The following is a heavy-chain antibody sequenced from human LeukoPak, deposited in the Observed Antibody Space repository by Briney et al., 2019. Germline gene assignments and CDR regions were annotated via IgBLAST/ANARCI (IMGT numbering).Heavy chain of an antibody. CDR1: GYTFTSYG. V-gene: IGHV1-18*01. J-gene: IGHJ4*02. CDR3: ARTYYYGSGSYYNNNYFDY. D-gene: IGHD3-10*01. Sequence: ASVKVSCKASGYTFTSYGISWVRQAPGQGLEWMGWISAYNGNTNYAQKLQGRVTMTTDTSTSTAYMELRSLRSDDTAVYYCARTYYYGSGSYYNNNYFDYWGQGTLVTVSS. CDR2: ISAYNGNT.